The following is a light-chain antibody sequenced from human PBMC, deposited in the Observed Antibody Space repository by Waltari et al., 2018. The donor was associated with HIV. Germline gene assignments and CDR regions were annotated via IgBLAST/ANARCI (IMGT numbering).Light chain of an antibody. V-gene: IGLV6-57*01. J-gene: IGLJ2*01. Sequence: NFMLTQPHSVSGSPGKTVTISCTRSSGSIASNYVPWYQQRPGRSPTTVIYEDNQRPSGVPDRFSGSIDISSDSASLTISGLKIEDEADYYCQSYDSSHLVIFGGGTKLTVL. CDR1: SGSIASNY. CDR2: EDN. CDR3: QSYDSSHLVI.